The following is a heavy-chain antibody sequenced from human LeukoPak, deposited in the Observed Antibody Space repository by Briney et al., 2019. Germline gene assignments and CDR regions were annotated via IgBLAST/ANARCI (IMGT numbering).Heavy chain of an antibody. D-gene: IGHD3-3*01. CDR2: ISGSGGST. J-gene: IGHJ4*02. V-gene: IGHV3-23*01. CDR3: AKVIDFWSGSTAYYFDY. Sequence: PGGSLRLSCAASGFTFSSYAMSWVRQAPGKGLEWVSAISGSGGSTYYADSVKGRFTISRDNSKNTLYLQMNGLRAEDTAVYYCAKVIDFWSGSTAYYFDYWGQGTLVTVSS. CDR1: GFTFSSYA.